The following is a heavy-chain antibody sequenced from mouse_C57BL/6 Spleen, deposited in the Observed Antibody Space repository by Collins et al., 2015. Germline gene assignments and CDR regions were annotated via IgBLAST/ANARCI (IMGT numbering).Heavy chain of an antibody. Sequence: EVKLVESGGGLVQPGGSLSLSCAASGFTFTDYYMNWVRQPPGKALEWLGFIRNKANGYTTEYSASVKGRFTISRDNSQSILYLQMNALRAEDSATYYCARYRFYHGQNFFDYWGQGTTLTVSS. V-gene: IGHV7-3*01. J-gene: IGHJ2*01. CDR3: ARYRFYHGQNFFDY. CDR1: GFTFTDYY. D-gene: IGHD1-1*01. CDR2: IRNKANGYTT.